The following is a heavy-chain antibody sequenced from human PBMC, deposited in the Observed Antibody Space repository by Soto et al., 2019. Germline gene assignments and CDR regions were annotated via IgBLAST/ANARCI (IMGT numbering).Heavy chain of an antibody. V-gene: IGHV3-74*01. D-gene: IGHD3-22*01. CDR3: SSGFLSF. Sequence: GGSLRLSCAASGFTFSSYWMHWVRQVPGKGPVWVSRINTDGSSTTYADSVKGRFSISRDNAKNVLFLQMNSLRAEDTAIYYCSSGFLSFWGQGTLVTVSS. CDR2: INTDGSST. J-gene: IGHJ4*02. CDR1: GFTFSSYW.